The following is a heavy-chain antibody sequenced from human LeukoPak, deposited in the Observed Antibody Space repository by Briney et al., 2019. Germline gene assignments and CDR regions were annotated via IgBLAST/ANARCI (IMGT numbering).Heavy chain of an antibody. Sequence: TGGSLRLSCAASGFTFSSYSMTWVRQAPGKGLEWVSSISSSSSYIYYADSVKGRFTISRDNAKNSLYLQMNSLRAEDTAVYYCARGYYDSSGPIVWGQGTLVTVSS. V-gene: IGHV3-21*01. CDR3: ARGYYDSSGPIV. CDR2: ISSSSSYI. J-gene: IGHJ4*02. D-gene: IGHD3-22*01. CDR1: GFTFSSYS.